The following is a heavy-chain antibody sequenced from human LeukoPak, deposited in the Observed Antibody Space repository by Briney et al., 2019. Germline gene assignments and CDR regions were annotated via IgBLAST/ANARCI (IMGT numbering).Heavy chain of an antibody. CDR3: ARSLYGSGSYRLYYYYGMDV. J-gene: IGHJ6*02. CDR1: GGSISSYY. Sequence: SETLSLTCTVSGGSISSYYWSWIRRPPGKGLEWIGYIYYSGSTNYNPSLKSRVTISVDTSKNQFSLKLSSVTAADTAVYYCARSLYGSGSYRLYYYYGMDVWGQGTTVTVSS. D-gene: IGHD3-10*01. CDR2: IYYSGST. V-gene: IGHV4-59*01.